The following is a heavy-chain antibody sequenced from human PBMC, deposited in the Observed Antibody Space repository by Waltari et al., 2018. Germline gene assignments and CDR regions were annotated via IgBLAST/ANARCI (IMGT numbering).Heavy chain of an antibody. V-gene: IGHV3-7*01. CDR1: GFLFTNYW. D-gene: IGHD3-10*01. Sequence: EVQLVESGVGLVQPGGYLRLSCGASGFLFTNYWMTWVRQAPGKGLEWVANIKQDGREVYYVDSVKGRFTISRDNAKNSVYLQMSSLRVEDTAVYYCVRRRGGSGSYFYFDYWGQGTLVTVSS. J-gene: IGHJ4*02. CDR2: IKQDGREV. CDR3: VRRRGGSGSYFYFDY.